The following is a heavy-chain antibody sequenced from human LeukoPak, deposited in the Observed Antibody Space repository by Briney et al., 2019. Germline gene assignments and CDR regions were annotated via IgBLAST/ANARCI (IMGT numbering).Heavy chain of an antibody. CDR2: IYHSGTP. Sequence: PSQTLSLTCTVSGGALSSGGYYWTWIRQPPGKGLEWIGNIYHSGTPYYNPSLKSRVTLSVDRSKNQFSLKMTSVTAADTAVYYCARAGLKQLTPLDYWGQGTLVTVSS. CDR1: GGALSSGGYY. D-gene: IGHD6-6*01. V-gene: IGHV4-30-2*01. CDR3: ARAGLKQLTPLDY. J-gene: IGHJ4*02.